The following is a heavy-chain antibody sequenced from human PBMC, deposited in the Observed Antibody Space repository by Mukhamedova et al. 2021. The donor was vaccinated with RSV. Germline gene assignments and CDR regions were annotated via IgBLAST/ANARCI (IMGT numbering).Heavy chain of an antibody. D-gene: IGHD5-18*01. CDR3: ARGVRGYTYDPAGY. Sequence: MHWVRQAPGKGLVWVSYTNTDESSTSHADSVKGRFTVSRDNAKNTLFLQMNSLRAEDTAVYYCARGVRGYTYDPAGYWGQGTVVTV. CDR2: TNTDESST. J-gene: IGHJ4*02. V-gene: IGHV3-74*01.